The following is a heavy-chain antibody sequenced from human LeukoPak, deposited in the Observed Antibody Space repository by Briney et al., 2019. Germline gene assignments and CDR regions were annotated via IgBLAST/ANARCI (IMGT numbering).Heavy chain of an antibody. CDR3: ARVTVTTPFFYYYYMDV. V-gene: IGHV4-34*01. J-gene: IGHJ6*03. D-gene: IGHD4-11*01. CDR1: GGSFSDYF. Sequence: SETLSLTCAVYGGSFSDYFWGWIRQPPGKGLEWIGEINHSGRTYYSPSLKSRVTISVDTSKNQFSLNLSSVTAADTAVYYCARVTVTTPFFYYYYMDVWGKGTTVTVSS. CDR2: INHSGRT.